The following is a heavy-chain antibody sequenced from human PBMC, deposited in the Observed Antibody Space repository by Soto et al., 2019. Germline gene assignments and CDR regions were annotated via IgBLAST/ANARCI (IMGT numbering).Heavy chain of an antibody. V-gene: IGHV1-24*01. Sequence: ASVKVSCKVSGYILTDLSIHWVRQAPGKGLEWMGGFDPEHGKTIYAQKFQGRVAMTEDTSTYTAYMEVNSLTSDDTAVYYCAREGAALSGYPYYSDYWGQGTQVTVSS. J-gene: IGHJ4*02. CDR2: FDPEHGKT. D-gene: IGHD3-22*01. CDR1: GYILTDLS. CDR3: AREGAALSGYPYYSDY.